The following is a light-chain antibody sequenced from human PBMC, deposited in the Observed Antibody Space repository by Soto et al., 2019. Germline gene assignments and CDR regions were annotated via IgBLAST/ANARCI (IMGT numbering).Light chain of an antibody. V-gene: IGKV1-5*03. CDR3: QHYNSYSEA. CDR2: KAS. CDR1: QTISSW. J-gene: IGKJ1*01. Sequence: DIQMTQSPSTLSGSVGDRVTITCRASQTISSWLAWYQQKPGKAHKLLIYKASTLKSGVPSRFSGSGSGTEVTLTISSLQPDDFATYYCQHYNSYSEAFGQGTKVELK.